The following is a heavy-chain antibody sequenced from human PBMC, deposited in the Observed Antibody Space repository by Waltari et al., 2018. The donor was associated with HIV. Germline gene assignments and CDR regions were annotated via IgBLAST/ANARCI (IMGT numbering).Heavy chain of an antibody. V-gene: IGHV3-33*01. CDR3: ARVTGNTEGSWFDP. Sequence: QVQLVESGGGVVQPGKSLRLSCAAYGFPFNKIVLVWASQAPGKGLEWVAVIWYDGSKKYYADSVKGRFTISKDNSKNTLHLQMNSLRAEDTAVYYCARVTGNTEGSWFDPWGQGTLVTVSS. D-gene: IGHD1-7*01. CDR2: IWYDGSKK. J-gene: IGHJ5*02. CDR1: GFPFNKIV.